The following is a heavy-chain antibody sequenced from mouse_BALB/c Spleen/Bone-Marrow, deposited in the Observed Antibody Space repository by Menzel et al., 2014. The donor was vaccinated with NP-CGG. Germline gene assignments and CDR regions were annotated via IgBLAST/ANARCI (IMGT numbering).Heavy chain of an antibody. J-gene: IGHJ2*01. CDR1: GFTFSSYA. CDR3: ARDSSGYFDY. V-gene: IGHV5-9-4*01. Sequence: EVHLVESGGGLVKPGGSLKLSCAASGFTFSSYAVSWVRQSPEKRLEWVAEISSGGSYTYYPDTVTGRFTISRDNAKNTLYLEMSSLRSEDTAMYYCARDSSGYFDYWGQGTTLTVSS. D-gene: IGHD3-1*01. CDR2: ISSGGSYT.